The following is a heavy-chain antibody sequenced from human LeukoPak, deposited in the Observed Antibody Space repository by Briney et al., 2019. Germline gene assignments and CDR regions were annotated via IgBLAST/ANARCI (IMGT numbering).Heavy chain of an antibody. CDR1: GFTFTSSA. CDR2: IVVGSGNT. CDR3: ARDPGNYYDSSGPIDY. J-gene: IGHJ4*02. Sequence: GASVKVSCKASGFTFTSSAVQWVRQARGQRLEWIGWIVVGSGNTNYAQKFQGRVTMTRDTSTSTVYMELSSLRSEDTAVYYCARDPGNYYDSSGPIDYWGQGTLVTVSS. D-gene: IGHD3-22*01. V-gene: IGHV1-58*01.